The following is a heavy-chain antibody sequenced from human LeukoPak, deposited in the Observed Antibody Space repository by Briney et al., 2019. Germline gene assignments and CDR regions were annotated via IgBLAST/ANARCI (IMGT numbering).Heavy chain of an antibody. CDR3: ARGRLGDGYNFGY. Sequence: GGSLRLSCAASGFTFSSYSMNWVRQAPGKGLEWVSYISSGSSSIYYADSVKGRFTISRDNAKNSLYLQMNSLRADDTAVYYCARGRLGDGYNFGYWGQGTQVTVSS. CDR2: ISSGSSSI. V-gene: IGHV3-48*01. J-gene: IGHJ4*02. D-gene: IGHD5-24*01. CDR1: GFTFSSYS.